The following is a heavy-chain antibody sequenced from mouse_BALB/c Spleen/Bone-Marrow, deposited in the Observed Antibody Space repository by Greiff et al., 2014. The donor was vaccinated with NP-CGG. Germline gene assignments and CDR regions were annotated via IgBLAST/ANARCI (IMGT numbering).Heavy chain of an antibody. D-gene: IGHD3-1*01. V-gene: IGHV1S22*01. CDR2: IYPGTGSI. Sequence: GSELVRPGASVKLSCKASGYTFTSYWMHWVKQRPGQGLEWLGNIYPGTGSINYDEKFKGKATLTVDTSSSTAYMQLSSLTSEDSAVYYCTRSGYVMDYWGQGTSVTVSS. CDR1: GYTFTSYW. J-gene: IGHJ4*01. CDR3: TRSGYVMDY.